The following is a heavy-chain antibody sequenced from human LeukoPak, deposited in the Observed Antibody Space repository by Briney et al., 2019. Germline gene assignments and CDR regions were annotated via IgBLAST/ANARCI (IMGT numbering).Heavy chain of an antibody. CDR3: AKGGYCSGGSCYFDY. J-gene: IGHJ4*02. CDR2: IKPDGSEK. CDR1: GFAFSTYW. V-gene: IGHV3-7*03. D-gene: IGHD2-15*01. Sequence: GGSLRLSCAASGFAFSTYWMNWVRQAPGKGLEWVANIKPDGSEKFYVDSVKGRFTISRDNAKNSLYLQMNSLRAEDMALYYCAKGGYCSGGSCYFDYWGQGTLVTVSS.